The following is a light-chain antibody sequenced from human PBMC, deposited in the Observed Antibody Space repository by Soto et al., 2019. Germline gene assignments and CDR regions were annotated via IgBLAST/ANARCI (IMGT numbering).Light chain of an antibody. J-gene: IGLJ3*02. CDR2: STN. Sequence: QAVVTQEPSFSVSPGGTVTLTCGLNSGSISRSYYPGCYQQPPGQAPRTLIYSTNTRSSGVPDRFSGSILGNKAALTITGAQADDESDYYCVLYMGSGIWVFGGGTKLTVL. V-gene: IGLV8-61*01. CDR3: VLYMGSGIWV. CDR1: SGSISRSYY.